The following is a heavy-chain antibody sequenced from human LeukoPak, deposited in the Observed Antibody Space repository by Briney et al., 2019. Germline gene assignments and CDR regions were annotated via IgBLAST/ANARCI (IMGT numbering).Heavy chain of an antibody. CDR1: GYTFTGYY. CDR3: ARGWDPRLKDAFDI. J-gene: IGHJ3*02. CDR2: INPNSGGT. Sequence: GASVKVSCKASGYTFTGYYMHWVRQAPGQGLEWMGWINPNSGGTNYPQKFQGRVIMTRDTSISTAYMELSRLRYDDTAVYYCARGWDPRLKDAFDIWGQGTMVTVSS. D-gene: IGHD1-26*01. V-gene: IGHV1-2*02.